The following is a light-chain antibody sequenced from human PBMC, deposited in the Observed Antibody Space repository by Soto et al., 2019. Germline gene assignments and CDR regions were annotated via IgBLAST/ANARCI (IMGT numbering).Light chain of an antibody. J-gene: IGKJ5*01. CDR1: QSVSNNY. CDR3: QQYDSSPPIT. Sequence: EIVLTQSPGTLSLSPGERATLSCRASQSVSNNYLAWYQQKPGQAPRLLIYGASTRATGIPARFSGSGSGTDFTLTISGLEPEDFAVYYCQQYDSSPPITFGQGTRLEIK. V-gene: IGKV3-20*01. CDR2: GAS.